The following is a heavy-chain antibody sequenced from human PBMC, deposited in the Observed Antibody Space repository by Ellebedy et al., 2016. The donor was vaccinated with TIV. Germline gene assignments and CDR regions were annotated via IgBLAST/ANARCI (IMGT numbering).Heavy chain of an antibody. D-gene: IGHD2-8*01. CDR1: GGSFSDNS. V-gene: IGHV4-34*01. CDR3: AGESRGVVVLPDAKYFHHYMDV. CDR2: IDHSGST. Sequence: SETLSLTXAVYGGSFSDNSWSWLRQPPGKGLECIGEIDHSGSTNYNPSLESRVTISRDTSKNQFSLKLTSVTAADTAVYYCAGESRGVVVLPDAKYFHHYMDVWGEGTTVTVSS. J-gene: IGHJ6*03.